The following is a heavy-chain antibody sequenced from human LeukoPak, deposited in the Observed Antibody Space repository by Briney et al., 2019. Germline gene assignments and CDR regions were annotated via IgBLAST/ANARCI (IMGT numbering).Heavy chain of an antibody. J-gene: IGHJ5*02. V-gene: IGHV1-18*01. CDR1: GYTFTSYG. Sequence: ASVKVSCKASGYTFTSYGISWVRQAPGQGLEWMGWITAYNGNTNCTQKLQGRVTMTTDTSTSTAYMELSSLRSEDTAVYYCARGRIKPRNWFDPWGQGTLVTVSS. CDR3: ARGRIKPRNWFDP. CDR2: ITAYNGNT. D-gene: IGHD1-14*01.